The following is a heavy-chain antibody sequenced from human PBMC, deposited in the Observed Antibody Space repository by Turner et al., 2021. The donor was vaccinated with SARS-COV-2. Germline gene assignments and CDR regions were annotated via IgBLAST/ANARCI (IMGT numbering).Heavy chain of an antibody. CDR3: ASLPVGYYGSGSYYHYGMDV. Sequence: QLQLQESGPGLVKPSETLSLTCTVSGGSISSCSYYWGWIRQPPGKGLEWIGSIYYSWSTSYNPSLKSRVAISVDTSKNQFSLKLGSVTAADTAVYYCASLPVGYYGSGSYYHYGMDVWGQGTTVTVSS. CDR1: GGSISSCSYY. D-gene: IGHD3-10*01. CDR2: IYYSWST. V-gene: IGHV4-39*01. J-gene: IGHJ6*02.